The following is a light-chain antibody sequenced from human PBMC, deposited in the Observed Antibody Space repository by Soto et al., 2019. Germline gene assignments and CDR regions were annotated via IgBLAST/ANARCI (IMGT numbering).Light chain of an antibody. J-gene: IGLJ1*01. V-gene: IGLV2-14*01. CDR1: SSDIGIYNY. CDR3: FSFTTTSTHV. Sequence: QSVLTQPASVSGSPGQSITISCAGTSSDIGIYNYVSWYQQHPGKAPKLMIYEVSNRPSGVSHRFSGSKSGNTASLTISGLQAEDEADYFCFSFTTTSTHVFGTGTKVTVL. CDR2: EVS.